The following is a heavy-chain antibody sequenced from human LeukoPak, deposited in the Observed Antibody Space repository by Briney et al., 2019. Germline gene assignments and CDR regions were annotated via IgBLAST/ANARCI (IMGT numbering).Heavy chain of an antibody. Sequence: ASVKVSCKASGYTFTSYGISWVRQAPGQGLEWMGWISAYNGNTNYAQKLQGGVTMTTDTSTSTAYMELRSLRSDDTAVYYCAREGRRYYYDSSGYSDYWGQGTLVTVSS. D-gene: IGHD3-22*01. CDR1: GYTFTSYG. J-gene: IGHJ4*02. CDR2: ISAYNGNT. CDR3: AREGRRYYYDSSGYSDY. V-gene: IGHV1-18*01.